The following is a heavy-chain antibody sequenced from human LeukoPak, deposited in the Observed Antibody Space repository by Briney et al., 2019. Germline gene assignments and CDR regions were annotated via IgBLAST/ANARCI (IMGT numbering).Heavy chain of an antibody. J-gene: IGHJ6*03. Sequence: GASVKVSCKASGYSFTDYDINWVRQATGQGLEWMGWINPNSGGTNYAQKFQGRVTMTRDTSISTAYMELSRLRSDDTAVYYCARDGTGKYSSSSLDYYYYYMDVWGKGTTVTVSS. CDR3: ARDGTGKYSSSSLDYYYYYMDV. V-gene: IGHV1-2*02. D-gene: IGHD6-6*01. CDR1: GYSFTDYD. CDR2: INPNSGGT.